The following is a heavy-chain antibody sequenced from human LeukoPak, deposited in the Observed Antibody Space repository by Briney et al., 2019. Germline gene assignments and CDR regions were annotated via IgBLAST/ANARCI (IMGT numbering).Heavy chain of an antibody. J-gene: IGHJ4*02. Sequence: GGSLRLSCEASGFTFRSYTMNWVRQAPGKGLEWVSSISSSGDYIYYADSVKGRFTISRDNAKSSLYLQMNSLRAEDTAVYYCARADYDSSGYSVYWGQGTLVTVSS. D-gene: IGHD3-22*01. V-gene: IGHV3-21*06. CDR3: ARADYDSSGYSVY. CDR2: ISSSGDYI. CDR1: GFTFRSYT.